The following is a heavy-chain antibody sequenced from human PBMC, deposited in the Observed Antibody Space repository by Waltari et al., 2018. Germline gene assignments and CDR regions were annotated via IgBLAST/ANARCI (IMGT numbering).Heavy chain of an antibody. Sequence: QLVESGGGLVKPGGSLRLSCSASGFTFSSWGRNWGRQAPGKGLGWIASITSGSTYIFYADAVKGRFTISRDDAKDSLYLQVDSLRAEDTGVYYCTRDVYGSGGDYFEPWGQGTLVTVSS. CDR3: TRDVYGSGGDYFEP. V-gene: IGHV3-21*02. CDR1: GFTFSSWG. D-gene: IGHD6-19*01. CDR2: ITSGSTYI. J-gene: IGHJ4*02.